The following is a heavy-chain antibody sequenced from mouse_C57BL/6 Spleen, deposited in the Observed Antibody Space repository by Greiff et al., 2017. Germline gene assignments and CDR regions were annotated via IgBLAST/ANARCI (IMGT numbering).Heavy chain of an antibody. CDR3: ARYYGSSYAMDY. Sequence: EVKLQQSGPELVKPGASVKIPCKASGYTFTDYNMDWVKQSHGKSLEWIGDINPNNGGTIYNQKFKGKATLTVDKSSSTAYMELRSLTSEDTAVNYCARYYGSSYAMDYWGQGTSVTVSS. V-gene: IGHV1-18*01. CDR2: INPNNGGT. J-gene: IGHJ4*01. CDR1: GYTFTDYN. D-gene: IGHD1-1*01.